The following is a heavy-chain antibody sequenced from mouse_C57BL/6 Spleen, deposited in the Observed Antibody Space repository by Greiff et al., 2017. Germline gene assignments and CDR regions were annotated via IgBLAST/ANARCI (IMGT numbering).Heavy chain of an antibody. Sequence: QVQLQQSGPELVKPWASVKISCKASGYAFSSSWMNWVKQRPGKGLVWIGRIYPGDGDTNSNGKFQGKATLTADKSSSTAYMQLSSLTSEDSAVYFCAREGYYAMDYWGQGTSVTVSS. CDR2: IYPGDGDT. V-gene: IGHV1-82*01. CDR3: AREGYYAMDY. J-gene: IGHJ4*01. CDR1: GYAFSSSW.